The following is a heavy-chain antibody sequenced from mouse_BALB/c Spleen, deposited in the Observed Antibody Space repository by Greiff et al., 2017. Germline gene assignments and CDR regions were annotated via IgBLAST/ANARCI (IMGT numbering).Heavy chain of an antibody. D-gene: IGHD1-3*01. CDR3: ARGEWGFAY. J-gene: IGHJ3*01. CDR1: GFTFSSFG. V-gene: IGHV5-17*02. Sequence: EVQLVESGGGLVQPGGSRKLSCAASGFTFSSFGMHWVRQAPEKGLEWVAYISSGSSTIYYADTVKGRFTISRDNPKNTLFLQMTSLRSEDTAMYYCARGEWGFAYWGQGTLVTVSA. CDR2: ISSGSSTI.